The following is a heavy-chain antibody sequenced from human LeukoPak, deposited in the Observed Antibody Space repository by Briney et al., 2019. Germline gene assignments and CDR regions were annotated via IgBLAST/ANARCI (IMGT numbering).Heavy chain of an antibody. D-gene: IGHD2-21*02. CDR1: GGSISSYY. CDR3: AREGRCGGDCYFDY. Sequence: SETLSLTCTVSGGSISSYYWSWIRQPAGKGLEWIGRIYTSGSTNYNPSLKSRVTMSVDTSKNQFSLKLSSVTAADTAVYYCAREGRCGGDCYFDYWGQGTLVTVSS. CDR2: IYTSGST. J-gene: IGHJ4*02. V-gene: IGHV4-4*07.